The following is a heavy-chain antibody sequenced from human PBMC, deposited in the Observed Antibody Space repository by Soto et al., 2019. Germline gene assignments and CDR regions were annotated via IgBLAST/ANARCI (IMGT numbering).Heavy chain of an antibody. CDR2: IKEDGSEK. Sequence: GGSLRLSCAASGFTFSSYWMSWVRQAPGKGLEWVANIKEDGSEKYYADSVKGRFTISRDNAKNSLYLQMNSLRAEDTALYYCAKEMSNAFDIWGQGTMVTVSS. J-gene: IGHJ3*02. CDR3: AKEMSNAFDI. CDR1: GFTFSSYW. V-gene: IGHV3-7*03.